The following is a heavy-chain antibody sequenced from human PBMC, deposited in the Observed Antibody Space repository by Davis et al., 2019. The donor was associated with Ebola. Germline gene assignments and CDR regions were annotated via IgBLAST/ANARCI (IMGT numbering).Heavy chain of an antibody. CDR1: NGSISDSY. V-gene: IGHV4-59*01. J-gene: IGHJ4*02. Sequence: MPSETLSLTCAVSNGSISDSYWPWILQPPGRGPDWMGYIQHSGNTTYNPSLANRVPISIHTSKNEFSLKLTSVTAADTAVYYCAVLRDSSGYSINYFDYWGQGTLVTVSS. D-gene: IGHD3-22*01. CDR2: IQHSGNT. CDR3: AVLRDSSGYSINYFDY.